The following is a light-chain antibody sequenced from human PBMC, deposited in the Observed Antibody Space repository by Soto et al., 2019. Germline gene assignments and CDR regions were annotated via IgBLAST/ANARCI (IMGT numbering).Light chain of an antibody. V-gene: IGLV2-14*01. CDR2: EVS. J-gene: IGLJ1*01. CDR3: TSYTSTSTYV. CDR1: SSDVGSYNY. Sequence: QSALTQPASVSGSPGQSITISCTGTSSDVGSYNYVSWYQQHPGKAPKLMIYEVSNRPSGVSHRFSGSKSGNTASLTISGLQAEDENIYYCTSYTSTSTYVFGTGTKLTVL.